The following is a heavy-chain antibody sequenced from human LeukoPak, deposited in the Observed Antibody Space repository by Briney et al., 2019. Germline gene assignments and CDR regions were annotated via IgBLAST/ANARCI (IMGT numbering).Heavy chain of an antibody. D-gene: IGHD2-15*01. CDR1: GFTFSSYW. CDR2: IKQDGSEK. J-gene: IGHJ4*02. CDR3: ARDLVVAANFVYFDY. V-gene: IGHV3-7*03. Sequence: GGSLRLSCAASGFTFSSYWMSWVRQAPGKGLEWVANIKQDGSEKYYVDSVKGRFTISRDNAKNSLYLQMNSLRAEDTAVYYCARDLVVAANFVYFDYWGQGTLVTVSS.